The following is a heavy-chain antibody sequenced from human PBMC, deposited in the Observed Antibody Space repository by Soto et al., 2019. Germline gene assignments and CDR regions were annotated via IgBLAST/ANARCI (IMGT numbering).Heavy chain of an antibody. Sequence: SETLSLTCAVYGGSFSGYYWSWIRQPPGKGLEWIGEINHSGSTNYNPSLKSRVTISVDTSKNQFSLKLSFVTAADTAVYYCASSIFGVGRDDAFDIWGQGTMVTVSS. V-gene: IGHV4-34*01. CDR2: INHSGST. CDR3: ASSIFGVGRDDAFDI. J-gene: IGHJ3*02. D-gene: IGHD3-3*01. CDR1: GGSFSGYY.